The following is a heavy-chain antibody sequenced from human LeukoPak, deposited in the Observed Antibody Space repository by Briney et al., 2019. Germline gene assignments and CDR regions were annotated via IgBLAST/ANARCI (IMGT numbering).Heavy chain of an antibody. CDR3: AKDLNRGSYYYYYGMDV. J-gene: IGHJ6*02. CDR2: ISYDGSNK. Sequence: GGSLRLSCAASGFTFSSYGMHWVRQAPGKGLEWVAVISYDGSNKYYADSVKGRFTISRDNSKNTLYLQMNSLRAEDTAVYYCAKDLNRGSYYYYYGMDVWGQGTTVTVSS. CDR1: GFTFSSYG. D-gene: IGHD1-26*01. V-gene: IGHV3-30*18.